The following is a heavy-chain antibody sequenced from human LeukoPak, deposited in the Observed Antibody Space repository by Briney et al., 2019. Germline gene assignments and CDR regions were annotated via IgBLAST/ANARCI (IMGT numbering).Heavy chain of an antibody. V-gene: IGHV4-59*01. CDR2: IYYSGST. CDR1: GVSISSYY. CDR3: ARDGDMVPHDAFDI. Sequence: SETLSLTCTVSGVSISSYYWSWIRQPPGKGLEWIGYIYYSGSTNYNPPLKSRVTISVDTSKNQFSLKLSYVTAADTAVYYCARDGDMVPHDAFDIWGQGTMVTVSS. D-gene: IGHD4/OR15-4a*01. J-gene: IGHJ3*02.